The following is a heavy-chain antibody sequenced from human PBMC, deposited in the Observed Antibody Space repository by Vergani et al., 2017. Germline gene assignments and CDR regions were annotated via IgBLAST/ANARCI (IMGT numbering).Heavy chain of an antibody. V-gene: IGHV3-21*01. CDR3: AREGDPSGWSDY. J-gene: IGHJ4*02. CDR2: ISSSSSYI. D-gene: IGHD6-19*01. Sequence: EVQLVASGGGLVKPGGSLRLSCAASGFTFSSYSMNWVRQAPGKGLEWVSSISSSSSYIYYADSVKGRFTISRDNAKNSLYLQMNSLRAEDTAVYYCAREGDPSGWSDYWGQGTLVTVSS. CDR1: GFTFSSYS.